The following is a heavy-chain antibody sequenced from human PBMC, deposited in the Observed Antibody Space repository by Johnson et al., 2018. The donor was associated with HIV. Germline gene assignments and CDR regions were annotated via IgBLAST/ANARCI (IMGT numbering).Heavy chain of an antibody. CDR1: GSTFSSYA. CDR3: ARVSGLGAFDI. CDR2: IKQDGSEK. Sequence: VQLVESGGGVVQPGRSLRLSCAASGSTFSSYAMHWVRQAPGKGLEWVANIKQDGSEKYYVDSVKGRFTISRDNAKNSLYLQMNSLRAEDTAVYYCARVSGLGAFDIWGQGTMVTVSS. D-gene: IGHD2-15*01. J-gene: IGHJ3*02. V-gene: IGHV3-7*04.